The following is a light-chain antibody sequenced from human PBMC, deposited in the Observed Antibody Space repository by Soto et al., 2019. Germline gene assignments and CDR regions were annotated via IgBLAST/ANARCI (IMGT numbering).Light chain of an antibody. V-gene: IGKV3-20*01. CDR2: GAS. Sequence: EIVLTQSPGTLSLSPGERVTLSCRASQRVSSSYLAWYQQKPGQAPRLLIYGASSRATGIPDRFSGSGSGTDFPLTINRLEPEDLAMYYCQQYDSSPYTFGQGNKLEIK. J-gene: IGKJ2*01. CDR3: QQYDSSPYT. CDR1: QRVSSSY.